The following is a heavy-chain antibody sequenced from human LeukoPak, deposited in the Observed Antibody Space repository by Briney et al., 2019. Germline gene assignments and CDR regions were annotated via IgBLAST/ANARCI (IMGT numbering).Heavy chain of an antibody. CDR1: GHTFTYSY. V-gene: IGHV1-2*02. CDR2: INCNSGDI. J-gene: IGHJ5*02. Sequence: ASVKVPCKASGHTFTYSYVHWVRQAPRQGLEWMGWINCNSGDIHYAQKFRGRVTLTRDTSSSTAYVDLSRLTTDDAAVYYCARGVGTSWFVPWGQGTLVTVSS. CDR3: ARGVGTSWFVP.